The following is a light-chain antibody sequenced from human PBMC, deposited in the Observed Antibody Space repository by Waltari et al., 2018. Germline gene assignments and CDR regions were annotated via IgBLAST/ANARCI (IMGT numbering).Light chain of an antibody. CDR3: QQYDNFPPFT. Sequence: DIQMTQSPSSLSASIGDKVTITCQASQDITNYLNWYQQKPGKAPNVLIYDASNLETGVPSRFNGSGSGTDFTFTISSLQPEDIATYYCQQYDNFPPFTFGQGTRLEIK. CDR1: QDITNY. V-gene: IGKV1-33*01. J-gene: IGKJ5*01. CDR2: DAS.